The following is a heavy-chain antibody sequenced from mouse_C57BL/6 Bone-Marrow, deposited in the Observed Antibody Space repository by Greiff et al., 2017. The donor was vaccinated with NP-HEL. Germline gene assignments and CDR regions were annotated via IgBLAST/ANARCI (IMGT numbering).Heavy chain of an antibody. Sequence: QVQLQQSGAELVMPGASVKLSCKASGYTFTSYWMHWVKQRPGQGLEWIGEIDPSDSYTNYNQKFKGKSTLTVDKSSSTAYMQLSSLTSEDSAVYYCARDDYDGYWYFDVWGTGTTVTVSS. J-gene: IGHJ1*03. D-gene: IGHD2-4*01. V-gene: IGHV1-69*01. CDR2: IDPSDSYT. CDR3: ARDDYDGYWYFDV. CDR1: GYTFTSYW.